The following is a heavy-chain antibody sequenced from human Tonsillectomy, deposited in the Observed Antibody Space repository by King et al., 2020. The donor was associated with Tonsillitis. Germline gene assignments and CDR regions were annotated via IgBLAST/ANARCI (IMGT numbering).Heavy chain of an antibody. J-gene: IGHJ4*02. CDR3: AREDCSSDSCYYFDY. CDR1: GASMNNNY. CDR2: FYYSGST. Sequence: PLQESGPGLVKPSETLSLTCTVSGASMNNNYWSWIRQPPGKGLEWIGFFYYSGSTNYNPSLKSRVTISGDTSKNQFSLKVNSVTAADTAVYYCAREDCSSDSCYYFDYWGQGTLVTVSS. D-gene: IGHD2-15*01. V-gene: IGHV4-59*01.